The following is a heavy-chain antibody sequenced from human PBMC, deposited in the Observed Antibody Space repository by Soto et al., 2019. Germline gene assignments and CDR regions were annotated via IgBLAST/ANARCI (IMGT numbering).Heavy chain of an antibody. J-gene: IGHJ6*02. CDR2: INPSGGST. CDR1: GYTFTSYY. D-gene: IGHD2-15*01. CDR3: ARDYEFCGGSCYMSDYYGMDV. V-gene: IGHV1-46*01. Sequence: QVQLVQSGAEVKKPGASVKVSCKASGYTFTSYYMHWVRQAPGQGLEWMVIINPSGGSTSYAQKFQGIVTMTRDTSTSTVYMELSSLRSEDTAVYYCARDYEFCGGSCYMSDYYGMDVWGQGTTVTFSS.